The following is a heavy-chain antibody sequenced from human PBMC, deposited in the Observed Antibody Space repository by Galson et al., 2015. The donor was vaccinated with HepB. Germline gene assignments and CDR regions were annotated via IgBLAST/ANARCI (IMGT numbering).Heavy chain of an antibody. CDR3: ARDIMPPYSNYVFPQGSYYYYMDV. V-gene: IGHV1-69*04. D-gene: IGHD4-11*01. Sequence: SVKVSCKASGGTFSSYTISWVRQAPGQGLEWMGRIIPILGIANYAQKFQGRVTITADKSTSTAYMELSSLRSEDTAVYYCARDIMPPYSNYVFPQGSYYYYMDVWGKGTTVTVSS. CDR2: IIPILGIA. CDR1: GGTFSSYT. J-gene: IGHJ6*03.